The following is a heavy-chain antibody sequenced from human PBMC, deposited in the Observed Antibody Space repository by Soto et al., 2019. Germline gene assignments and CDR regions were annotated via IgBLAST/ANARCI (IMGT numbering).Heavy chain of an antibody. CDR1: GCTFTSYY. J-gene: IGHJ4*02. CDR3: ARDYLEPWPSYYFDY. Sequence: ASVKVSCKASGCTFTSYYMHWVRQAPGQGLEWMGIINPSGGSTSYAQKFQGRVTMTRDTSTSTVYMELSSLRSEDTAAYYCARDYLEPWPSYYFDYWGQGTLVTVSS. V-gene: IGHV1-46*01. D-gene: IGHD1-1*01. CDR2: INPSGGST.